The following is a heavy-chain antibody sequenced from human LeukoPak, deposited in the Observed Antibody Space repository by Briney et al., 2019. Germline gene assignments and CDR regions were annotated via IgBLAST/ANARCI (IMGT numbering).Heavy chain of an antibody. D-gene: IGHD6-13*01. CDR1: GFTFSSYG. CDR3: AKAAAADPSHGMDV. J-gene: IGHJ6*02. V-gene: IGHV3-30*18. CDR2: ISYDGSNK. Sequence: GGSLRLSCAASGFTFSSYGMHWVRQAPGKGLEWVAVISYDGSNKYYADPVKGRFTISRDNSKNTLYLQMNSLRAEDTAVYYCAKAAAADPSHGMDVWGQGTTVTVSS.